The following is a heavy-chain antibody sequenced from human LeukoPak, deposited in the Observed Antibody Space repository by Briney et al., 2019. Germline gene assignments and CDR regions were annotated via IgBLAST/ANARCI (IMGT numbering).Heavy chain of an antibody. J-gene: IGHJ4*02. CDR3: ARLDNSGYYHIDY. CDR1: GGSISSSSYH. D-gene: IGHD3-22*01. CDR2: IFYTGST. V-gene: IGHV4-39*01. Sequence: SETLSLTCTVSGGSISSSSYHWGWIRQPPGKGLKWIGNIFYTGSTYYNPSLKSRVTISVDTSKNQFSLKLSSVTAADTAVYYCARLDNSGYYHIDYWGQGTLVSVSS.